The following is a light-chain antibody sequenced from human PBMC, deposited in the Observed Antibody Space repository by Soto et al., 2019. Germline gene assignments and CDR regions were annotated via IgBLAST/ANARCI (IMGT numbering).Light chain of an antibody. Sequence: IQLTQSASFLSASLGDRVTINCWASQGIRNDLGWYQQKTGKAPKLLIYAASSLQSGVPSRFSGSGYGTDFNLTISSLQTEDFATYYCLQDYNYPWTFGQGTKVDIK. CDR2: AAS. V-gene: IGKV1-6*01. J-gene: IGKJ1*01. CDR1: QGIRND. CDR3: LQDYNYPWT.